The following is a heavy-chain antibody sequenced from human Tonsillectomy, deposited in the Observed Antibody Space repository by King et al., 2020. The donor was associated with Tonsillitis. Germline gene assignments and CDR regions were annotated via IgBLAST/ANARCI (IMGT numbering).Heavy chain of an antibody. J-gene: IGHJ5*02. CDR1: GGTFSSYV. D-gene: IGHD2-15*01. CDR2: IIPILGTT. V-gene: IGHV1-69*01. CDR3: ARYEGGVFDP. Sequence: QLVQSGAEVKKPGSSVKVSCKASGGTFSSYVINWVRQAPGQGREWMGAIIPILGTTNYAEKFKGRVTITADESTSTAYMELTILRYEDSAVYFCARYEGGVFDPWGQGTLVAVSS.